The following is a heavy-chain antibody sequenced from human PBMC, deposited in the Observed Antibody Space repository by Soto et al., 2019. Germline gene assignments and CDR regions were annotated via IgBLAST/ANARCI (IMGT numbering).Heavy chain of an antibody. CDR3: ARVRVRFLEWLGSEG. V-gene: IGHV1-69*12. CDR1: GGTFSSYA. D-gene: IGHD3-3*01. CDR2: IIPIFGTA. Sequence: QVQLVQSGAVVKKPGSSVKVSCKASGGTFSSYAFSWVRQAPGQGLEWMGGIIPIFGTANYAQKFQGRVTITADESTSTAYMELSSLRSEDTAVYYCARVRVRFLEWLGSEGWGQGTLVTVSS. J-gene: IGHJ4*02.